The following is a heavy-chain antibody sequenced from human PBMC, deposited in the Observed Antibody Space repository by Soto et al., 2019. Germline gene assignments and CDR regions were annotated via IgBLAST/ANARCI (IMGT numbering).Heavy chain of an antibody. Sequence: SETLSLTCTVSGGSISSYYWSWIRQPPGKGLEWIGYIYYSGSTNYNPSLKSRVTISVDTSKNQFSLKLSSVTAADTAVYYCARVQGAVADYWGQGTLVTVSS. V-gene: IGHV4-59*01. J-gene: IGHJ4*02. CDR3: ARVQGAVADY. CDR2: IYYSGST. CDR1: GGSISSYY. D-gene: IGHD6-19*01.